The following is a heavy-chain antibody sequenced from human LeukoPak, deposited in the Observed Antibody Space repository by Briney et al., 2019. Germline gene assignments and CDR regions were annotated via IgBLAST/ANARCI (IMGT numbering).Heavy chain of an antibody. CDR2: INPSGGST. D-gene: IGHD3-22*01. CDR3: ARDSGSGYQFDY. Sequence: ASVKVSCKASGYTFTSYYMHWVRQAPGQGLGWMGIINPSGGSTSYAQKFQGRVTMTRDMSTSTVYMELSSLRSEDTAVYYCARDSGSGYQFDYWGQGTLVTVSS. V-gene: IGHV1-46*01. J-gene: IGHJ4*02. CDR1: GYTFTSYY.